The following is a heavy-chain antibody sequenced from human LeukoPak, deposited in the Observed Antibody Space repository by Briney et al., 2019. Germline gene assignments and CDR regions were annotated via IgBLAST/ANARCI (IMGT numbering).Heavy chain of an antibody. CDR2: TRNKANSYTT. Sequence: GGSLRLSCAASGFTFRDHYMDWVRQAPGKGLEWVGRTRNKANSYTTEYAASVKGRFTISRDDSKNSLYLQMNSLKTEDTAVYYCRTGGYYDSSGNFDYWGQGTLVTVSS. CDR1: GFTFRDHY. CDR3: RTGGYYDSSGNFDY. J-gene: IGHJ4*02. D-gene: IGHD3-22*01. V-gene: IGHV3-72*01.